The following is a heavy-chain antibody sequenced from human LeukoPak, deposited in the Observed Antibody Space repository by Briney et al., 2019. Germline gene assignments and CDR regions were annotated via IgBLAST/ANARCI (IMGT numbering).Heavy chain of an antibody. V-gene: IGHV3-23*01. Sequence: GGSLRLSCAASGFTFSSYAIHWVRQAPGKELDWVSTISGPGGSTYYADSVKGRFTISRDNSRNTVYLQMNSLRAEDTALYYCAKDLEGAIYYFDYWGQGTLVTVSS. CDR1: GFTFSSYA. D-gene: IGHD1-26*01. J-gene: IGHJ4*02. CDR2: ISGPGGST. CDR3: AKDLEGAIYYFDY.